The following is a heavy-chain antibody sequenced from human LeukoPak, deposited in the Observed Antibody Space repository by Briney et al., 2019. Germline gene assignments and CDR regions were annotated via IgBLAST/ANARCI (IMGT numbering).Heavy chain of an antibody. J-gene: IGHJ4*02. V-gene: IGHV1-8*03. Sequence: ASVKVSCKASGGTFNSYAINWVRQATGQGLEWMGWMNPNSGNTAYAQKFQGRVTITRNTSISTAYMELSSLRSEDTAIYYCAREDYYDSGSSDYWGQGTLVTVSS. D-gene: IGHD3-22*01. CDR2: MNPNSGNT. CDR1: GGTFNSYA. CDR3: AREDYYDSGSSDY.